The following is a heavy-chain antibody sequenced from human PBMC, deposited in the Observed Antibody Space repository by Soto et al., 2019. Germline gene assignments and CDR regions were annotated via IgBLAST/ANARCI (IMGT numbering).Heavy chain of an antibody. J-gene: IGHJ6*02. D-gene: IGHD4-17*01. V-gene: IGHV3-33*01. Sequence: PWGSLRLSCAASGFTFSSYGMHWVRQAPGKGLEWVAVIWYDGSNKYYADSVEGRFTISRGNSKNTLYLQMNSLRAEDAAVYYCARGLEWTVTTFRYYYYYGMDVWGQGTTVTVSS. CDR1: GFTFSSYG. CDR2: IWYDGSNK. CDR3: ARGLEWTVTTFRYYYYYGMDV.